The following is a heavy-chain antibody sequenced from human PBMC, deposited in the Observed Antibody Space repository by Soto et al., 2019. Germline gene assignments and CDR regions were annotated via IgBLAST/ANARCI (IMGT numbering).Heavy chain of an antibody. V-gene: IGHV1-8*01. D-gene: IGHD2-15*01. J-gene: IGHJ5*02. CDR3: ARDGGYCSGGSCYGTWFDP. Sequence: QVQLVQSGAEGKKPGASVKVSCKASGYTFTSYDINWVRQATGQGLEWMGWMNPNSGNTGYAQKFQGRVTMTRNTSISTAYMELSSLRSEDTAVYYCARDGGYCSGGSCYGTWFDPWGQGTLVTVSS. CDR2: MNPNSGNT. CDR1: GYTFTSYD.